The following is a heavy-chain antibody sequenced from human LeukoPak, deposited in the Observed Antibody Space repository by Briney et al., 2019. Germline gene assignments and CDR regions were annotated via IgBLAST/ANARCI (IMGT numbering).Heavy chain of an antibody. J-gene: IGHJ4*02. CDR3: LYWGEGFDY. CDR2: ISSSSSYI. D-gene: IGHD3-10*01. V-gene: IGHV3-21*01. Sequence: GGSLRLSCAASGFTFSSYSMNWVRQAPGKGLEWVSSISSSSSYIYYAGLVKGRFTISRDNAKNSLYLQMNSLRAEDTAVYYCLYWGEGFDYWGQGTLVTVSS. CDR1: GFTFSSYS.